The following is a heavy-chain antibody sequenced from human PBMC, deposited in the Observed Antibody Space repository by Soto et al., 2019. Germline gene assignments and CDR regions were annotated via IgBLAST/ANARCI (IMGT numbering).Heavy chain of an antibody. Sequence: SETLSLTCTVSGGSISSYYWSWIRQPPGKGLEWIGYIYYSGSTNYNPSLKSRVTISVDTSKNQFSLKLSSVTAADTAVYYCARDLSGIAAYFDYWGQGTLVTVSS. J-gene: IGHJ4*02. V-gene: IGHV4-59*01. CDR3: ARDLSGIAAYFDY. D-gene: IGHD6-13*01. CDR1: GGSISSYY. CDR2: IYYSGST.